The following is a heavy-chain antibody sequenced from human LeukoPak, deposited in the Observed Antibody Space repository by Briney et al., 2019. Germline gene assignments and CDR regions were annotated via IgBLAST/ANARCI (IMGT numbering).Heavy chain of an antibody. V-gene: IGHV3-23*01. CDR1: GFSFSTNA. CDR3: ARAMVRGVPDY. J-gene: IGHJ4*02. CDR2: ITSSGGSI. D-gene: IGHD3-10*01. Sequence: PGGSLRLSCAASGFSFSTNAMSWVRQAPGKGLEWVAAITSSGGSIYYADSVKGRFTISRDNAKNSLYLQMNSLRAEDTAVYYCARAMVRGVPDYWGQGTLVTVSS.